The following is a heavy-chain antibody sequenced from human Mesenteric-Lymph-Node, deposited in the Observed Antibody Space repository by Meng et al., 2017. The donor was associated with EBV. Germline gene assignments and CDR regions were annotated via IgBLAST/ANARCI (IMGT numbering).Heavy chain of an antibody. V-gene: IGHV3-21*01. D-gene: IGHD2-21*01. Sequence: EVLLVGSGGGLVKPGGSLRLSCAASGFTFTSYSMNWVRQAPGKGLEWVSTIESTTTFYGDSVKGRFTISRDNARNSLYLQMNSLRVDDTAVYYCARDSNQLRGFDYWGQGTLVTVSS. CDR1: GFTFTSYS. CDR3: ARDSNQLRGFDY. J-gene: IGHJ4*02. CDR2: IESTTT.